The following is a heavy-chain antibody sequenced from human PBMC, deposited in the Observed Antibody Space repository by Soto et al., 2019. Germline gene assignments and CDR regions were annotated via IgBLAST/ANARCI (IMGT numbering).Heavy chain of an antibody. Sequence: QVQLQESGPGLVKPSETLSLTCTVSGGSVSSGSYYWSWIRQPPGKGLEWIGYIYYSGSTNYNPSLTSRVTIAVDTSKNQFSLKLSSVTAADTAVYYCARDRLGYCSGGSCQYFDYWGQGTLVTVSS. J-gene: IGHJ4*02. CDR1: GGSVSSGSYY. CDR3: ARDRLGYCSGGSCQYFDY. CDR2: IYYSGST. V-gene: IGHV4-61*01. D-gene: IGHD2-15*01.